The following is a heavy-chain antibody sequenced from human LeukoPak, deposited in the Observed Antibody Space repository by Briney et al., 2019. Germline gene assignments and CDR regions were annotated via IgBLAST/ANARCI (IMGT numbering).Heavy chain of an antibody. CDR1: GFTFSSYA. J-gene: IGHJ4*02. V-gene: IGHV3-23*01. D-gene: IGHD6-19*01. Sequence: GGSLRLSCTASGFTFSSYAMSWVRQAPGKGLEWVSAISGSGGSTYYADSVKGRFTISRDNSKNTLYLQMNSLRAEDTAVYYCAKDCGYSSRASDYWGQGTLVTVSS. CDR2: ISGSGGST. CDR3: AKDCGYSSRASDY.